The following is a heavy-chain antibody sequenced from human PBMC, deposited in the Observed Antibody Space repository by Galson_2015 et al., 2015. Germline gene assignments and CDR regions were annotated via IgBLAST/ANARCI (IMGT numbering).Heavy chain of an antibody. D-gene: IGHD3-10*01. CDR2: IWYDGSNK. J-gene: IGHJ6*02. V-gene: IGHV3-33*01. CDR3: ARDLGVRGRLDYYYGMDV. Sequence: SLRLSCAASGFTFSSYGMHWVRQAPGKGLEWVAVIWYDGSNKYYADSVKGRFTISRDNSKNTLYLQMNSLRAEDTAVYYCARDLGVRGRLDYYYGMDVWGQGTTVTVSS. CDR1: GFTFSSYG.